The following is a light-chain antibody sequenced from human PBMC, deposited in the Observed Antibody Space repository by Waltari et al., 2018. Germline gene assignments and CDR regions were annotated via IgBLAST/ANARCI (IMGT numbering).Light chain of an antibody. J-gene: IGKJ5*01. CDR3: QQSDNWPPIT. V-gene: IGKV3-15*01. CDR1: QSVTTN. CDR2: GAS. Sequence: EVVMTQSPAILSVSPGERATLSCRATQSVTTNLAGYQQKPGQAPRLLIFGASTRSTGVPARFSGSGYGTDFTLTISDLQSDDFAVYYCQQSDNWPPITFGQGTRLEIK.